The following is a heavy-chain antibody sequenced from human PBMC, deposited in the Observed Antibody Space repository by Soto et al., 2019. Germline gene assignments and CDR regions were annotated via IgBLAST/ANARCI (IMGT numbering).Heavy chain of an antibody. CDR2: IYYSGST. CDR1: GGSISSYY. J-gene: IGHJ4*02. V-gene: IGHV4-59*01. Sequence: SETLSLTCTVSGGSISSYYWSWIRQPPGKGLEWIGYIYYSGSTNYNPSLKSRVTISVDTSKNQFSLKLSSVTAADTAVYYCARGDFDWLRPFDYWGQGTLVTVSS. D-gene: IGHD3-9*01. CDR3: ARGDFDWLRPFDY.